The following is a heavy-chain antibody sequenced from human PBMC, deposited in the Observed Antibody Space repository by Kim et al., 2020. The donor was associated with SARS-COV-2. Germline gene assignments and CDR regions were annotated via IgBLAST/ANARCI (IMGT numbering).Heavy chain of an antibody. V-gene: IGHV4-61*01. J-gene: IGHJ6*02. Sequence: SETLSLTCTVSGGSVSSGSYYWSWIRQPPGKGLEWIGYIYYSGSTNYNPSLKSRVTISVDTSKNQFSLKLSSVTAADTAVYYCARDVLLWFGEGGMDVWGQGTTVTVSS. CDR2: IYYSGST. CDR1: GGSVSSGSYY. D-gene: IGHD3-10*01. CDR3: ARDVLLWFGEGGMDV.